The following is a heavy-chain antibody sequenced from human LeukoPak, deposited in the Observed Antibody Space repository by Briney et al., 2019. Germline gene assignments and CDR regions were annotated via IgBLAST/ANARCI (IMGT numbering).Heavy chain of an antibody. CDR3: ARDRGYSGYDSLDY. CDR1: GFTFNSYA. Sequence: PGGSLRLSCAASGFTFNSYAMHWVRQAPGKGLEWVAAISYNGGNKYYTASVKGRFSISRDNSKNTLYLQMNSLRAEDTTVYYCARDRGYSGYDSLDYWGQGTLVTVSS. J-gene: IGHJ4*02. V-gene: IGHV3-30-3*01. D-gene: IGHD5-12*01. CDR2: ISYNGGNK.